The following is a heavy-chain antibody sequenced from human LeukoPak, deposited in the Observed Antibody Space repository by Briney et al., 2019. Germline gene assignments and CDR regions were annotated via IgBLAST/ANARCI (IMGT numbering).Heavy chain of an antibody. J-gene: IGHJ4*02. CDR2: IHYTGST. CDR1: GGSMSSYY. Sequence: SETLSLTCTVSGGSMSSYYWSWIRQPPGKGLEWIGNIHYTGSTNYNPSLKSRVTISVDTSKNQFSLKLSSVTAADTAVYYCAREAHDSSGYYDYWGQGTLVTVSS. D-gene: IGHD3-22*01. V-gene: IGHV4-59*12. CDR3: AREAHDSSGYYDY.